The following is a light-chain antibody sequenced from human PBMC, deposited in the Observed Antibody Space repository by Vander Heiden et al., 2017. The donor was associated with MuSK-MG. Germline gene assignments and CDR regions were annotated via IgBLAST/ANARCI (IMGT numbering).Light chain of an antibody. CDR1: QSISSW. Sequence: DIQMTQSPSTLSASVGDRVTITCRASQSISSWLAWYKQKPGKAPKLLIYKASSLESGVPSRFSGSGSGTEFTLTISSLQPDDFATYDGQHQGTFGHGTKVDIK. CDR3: QHQGT. J-gene: IGKJ3*01. V-gene: IGKV1-5*03. CDR2: KAS.